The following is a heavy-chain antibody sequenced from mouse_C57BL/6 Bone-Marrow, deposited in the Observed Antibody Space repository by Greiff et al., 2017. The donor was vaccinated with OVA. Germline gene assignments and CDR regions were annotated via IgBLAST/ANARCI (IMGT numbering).Heavy chain of an antibody. D-gene: IGHD3-1*01. CDR2: IYPRSGNT. Sequence: VHLVESGAELARPGASVKLSCKASGYTFTSYGISWVKQRTGQGLEWIGEIYPRSGNTYYNEKLKGKATLTADKSSSTAYMELRSLSSEDSAVYFGARPSWYAIDYWGQGTSVTVSS. CDR3: ARPSWYAIDY. CDR1: GYTFTSYG. V-gene: IGHV1-81*01. J-gene: IGHJ4*01.